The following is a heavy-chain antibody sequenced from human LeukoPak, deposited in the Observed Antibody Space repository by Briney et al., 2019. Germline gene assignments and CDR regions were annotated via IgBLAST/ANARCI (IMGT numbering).Heavy chain of an antibody. V-gene: IGHV1-2*02. CDR2: INPNSGGT. J-gene: IGHJ6*02. CDR1: GYTFTGYY. Sequence: ASVKVSCEASGYTFTGYYMHWVRQAPGQGLEWMGWINPNSGGTNYAQKFQGRVTMTRDTSISTAYMELSRLRSDDTAVYYCARARVLLWFGESKGMDVWGQGTTVTVSS. D-gene: IGHD3-10*01. CDR3: ARARVLLWFGESKGMDV.